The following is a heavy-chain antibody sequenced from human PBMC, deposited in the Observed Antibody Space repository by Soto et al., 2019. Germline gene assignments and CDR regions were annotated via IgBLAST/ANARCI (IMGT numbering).Heavy chain of an antibody. V-gene: IGHV3-23*01. CDR2: IGGSGIFT. Sequence: EVQLLESGGGLVQPGGSLRLSCRASGFSFSSFAMTWVRQAPGKGLEWVSSIGGSGIFTYYTDSVKGRFTISRDNSGNTLFLHMNSLRADDTAVYYCAKDPNGDYVGAFDSWGQGTLVTVSS. CDR3: AKDPNGDYVGAFDS. CDR1: GFSFSSFA. J-gene: IGHJ4*02. D-gene: IGHD4-17*01.